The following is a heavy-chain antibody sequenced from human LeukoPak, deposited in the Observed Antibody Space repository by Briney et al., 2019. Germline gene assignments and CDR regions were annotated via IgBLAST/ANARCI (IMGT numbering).Heavy chain of an antibody. CDR3: ARYEYSSSSFDY. V-gene: IGHV4-59*01. CDR1: GGSISSYY. D-gene: IGHD6-6*01. Sequence: SETLSLTCTVSGGSISSYYWSWIRQPPGKGLEWIGYIYYSGSTNYNPSLKSRVTISVDTSKNQFSLKLSSVTAADTAVYYCARYEYSSSSFDYWGQGALVTVSS. J-gene: IGHJ4*02. CDR2: IYYSGST.